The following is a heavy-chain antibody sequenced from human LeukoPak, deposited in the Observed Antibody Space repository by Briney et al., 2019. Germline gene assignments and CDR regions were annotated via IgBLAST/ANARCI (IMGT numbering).Heavy chain of an antibody. D-gene: IGHD2-15*01. CDR1: GFTFSSYE. CDR2: ISSGGSTI. Sequence: PGGSLRLSCAASGFTFSSYEMNWVRQAPGKGLEWVSYISSGGSTIYYADSVKGRFTISRDNSKNTLYLQMNSLRAEDTAIYYCAKNGDRGAYCSGGSCYPYFYYYMDVWGKGTTVTISS. CDR3: AKNGDRGAYCSGGSCYPYFYYYMDV. J-gene: IGHJ6*03. V-gene: IGHV3-48*03.